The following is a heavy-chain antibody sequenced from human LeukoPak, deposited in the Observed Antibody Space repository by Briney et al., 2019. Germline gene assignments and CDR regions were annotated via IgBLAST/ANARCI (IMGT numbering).Heavy chain of an antibody. CDR3: AKTVGSYGSLFDY. J-gene: IGHJ4*02. CDR2: ICSSGTT. V-gene: IGHV4-4*07. Sequence: SETLSLTCTVSGGSIRTYCWIWIRQADGKGLEWIGRICSSGTTIYNPSLKSRVIMSLDMSNNQFSLILTSVTAADTAVYYCAKTVGSYGSLFDYWGQGTLVTVSS. D-gene: IGHD5-18*01. CDR1: GGSIRTYC.